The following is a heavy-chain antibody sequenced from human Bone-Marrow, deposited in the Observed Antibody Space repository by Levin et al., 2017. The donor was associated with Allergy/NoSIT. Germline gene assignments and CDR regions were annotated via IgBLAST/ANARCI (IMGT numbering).Heavy chain of an antibody. Sequence: SETLSLTCSVSGGSISTDDYYWSWFRQPPGKGLEWIGYIYYAGSTHYNPSLKSRGTISIDASKTEFSVTLSRVTAPDTAVYYCARGGAPTATGVAFDIWGQGRMVIVSS. J-gene: IGHJ3*02. CDR2: IYYAGST. CDR1: GGSISTDDYY. V-gene: IGHV4-30-4*01. D-gene: IGHD1-1*01. CDR3: ARGGAPTATGVAFDI.